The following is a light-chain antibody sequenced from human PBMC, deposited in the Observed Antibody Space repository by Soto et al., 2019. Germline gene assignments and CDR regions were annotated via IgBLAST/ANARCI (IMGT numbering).Light chain of an antibody. CDR2: DVT. CDR1: SSDIGGYNY. V-gene: IGLV2-11*01. CDR3: CSYAGSYTEV. J-gene: IGLJ2*01. Sequence: QSVLTQPRSVSGSPGQSVTISCTGTSSDIGGYNYVSWYQQHPGKDPKLMIYDVTKRPSGVPDRFSGSKSGNTASLTISGLQADDEADYYCCSYAGSYTEVFGGGTKLTVL.